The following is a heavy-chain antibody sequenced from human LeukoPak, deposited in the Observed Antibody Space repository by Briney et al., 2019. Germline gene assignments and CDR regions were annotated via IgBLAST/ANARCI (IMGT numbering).Heavy chain of an antibody. CDR2: IYYSGST. D-gene: IGHD5-18*01. J-gene: IGHJ3*02. Sequence: SETLSLTCTVSGGSISSYYWSWIRQPPGKGLEWIGYIYYSGSTNYNPSLKSRVTISVDTSKNQFSLKLSSVTAADTAVYYCAKGGYSYGDAFDIWGQGTMVTVSS. CDR3: AKGGYSYGDAFDI. V-gene: IGHV4-59*01. CDR1: GGSISSYY.